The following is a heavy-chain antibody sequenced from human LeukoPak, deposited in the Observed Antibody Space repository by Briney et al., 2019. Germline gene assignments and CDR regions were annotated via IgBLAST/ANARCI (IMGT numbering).Heavy chain of an antibody. J-gene: IGHJ5*02. V-gene: IGHV3-74*01. CDR2: INTDGSST. D-gene: IGHD1-26*01. CDR1: GFTFSSYG. CDR3: ARDPTARGSYQNNWFDP. Sequence: MQLVESGGGVVQPGRSLRLSCAASGFTFSSYGMHWVRQAPGKGLMWVSRINTDGSSTSYADSVKGRFTISRDNAKNTLYLQMNSLRAEDTAVYYCARDPTARGSYQNNWFDPWGQGTLVTVSS.